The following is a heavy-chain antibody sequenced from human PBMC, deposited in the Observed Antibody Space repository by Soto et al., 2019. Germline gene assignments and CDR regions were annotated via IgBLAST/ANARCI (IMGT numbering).Heavy chain of an antibody. Sequence: PGGSLRLSCAASGFAFSNYAMSWGRQAPGKGPEWVSAISAGGGTTFYAGSVKGRFTFSRDNSKNMVYLQMSSLRVEESAVYYCASAASSWSLDPWGQGTLVTVSS. D-gene: IGHD6-13*01. V-gene: IGHV3-23*01. CDR1: GFAFSNYA. CDR3: ASAASSWSLDP. J-gene: IGHJ5*02. CDR2: ISAGGGTT.